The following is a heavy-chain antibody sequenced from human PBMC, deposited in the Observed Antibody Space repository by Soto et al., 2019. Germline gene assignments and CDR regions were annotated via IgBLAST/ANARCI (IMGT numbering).Heavy chain of an antibody. J-gene: IGHJ4*02. CDR2: IRSKAYGGTT. CDR3: TICSGRYDLNYFDC. V-gene: IGHV3-49*04. CDR1: GFSFGDYA. Sequence: EVQLVESGGGLVQPGRSLRLSCTASGFSFGDYAMSWVRQAPGKGLEWGGFIRSKAYGGTTEYAASVKGRFTISRDESKSIAYLQMNSLKTEDTAVYYCTICSGRYDLNYFDCWGQGTLVTVSS. D-gene: IGHD1-26*01.